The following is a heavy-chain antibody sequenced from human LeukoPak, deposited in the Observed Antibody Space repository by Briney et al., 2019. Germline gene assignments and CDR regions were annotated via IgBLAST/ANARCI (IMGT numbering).Heavy chain of an antibody. J-gene: IGHJ4*02. D-gene: IGHD6-19*01. Sequence: ASVKVSCKASGYTFTGYYMHWVRQAPGQGLEWMGIINPSGGSTSYAQKFQGRVTMTRDTSISTVYMELSRLKSDDTAVYYCARGREVAGTVGYWGQGALVTVSS. V-gene: IGHV1-46*01. CDR2: INPSGGST. CDR1: GYTFTGYY. CDR3: ARGREVAGTVGY.